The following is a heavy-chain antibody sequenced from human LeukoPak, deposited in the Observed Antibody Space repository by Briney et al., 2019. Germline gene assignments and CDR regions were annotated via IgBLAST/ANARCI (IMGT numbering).Heavy chain of an antibody. Sequence: SETLSLTCAVYVGSFSGYYWSWIRQPPGEGLEWIGEINHSGSTNYNPSLKSRVTISVDTSKNQFSLKLSSVTAADTAVYYCARGRTAPDIVATAYHGSFDYWGQGTLVTVSS. J-gene: IGHJ4*02. V-gene: IGHV4-34*01. CDR2: INHSGST. CDR3: ARGRTAPDIVATAYHGSFDY. D-gene: IGHD5-12*01. CDR1: VGSFSGYY.